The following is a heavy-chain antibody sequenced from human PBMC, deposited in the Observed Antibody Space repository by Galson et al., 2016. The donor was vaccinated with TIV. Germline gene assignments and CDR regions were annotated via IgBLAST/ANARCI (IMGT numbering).Heavy chain of an antibody. J-gene: IGHJ6*03. V-gene: IGHV1-69*11. CDR3: ARPSSSCRGCSYYYYMDV. CDR2: IIPLLGRP. CDR1: GDTFSSFS. D-gene: IGHD6-19*01. Sequence: SVKVSCKASGDTFSSFSIIWVRQAPRQGLEWMGRIIPLLGRPDHAQKFQGRVTITADESTNTAYMELSSLKSDDTAMYYCARPSSSCRGCSYYYYMDVWGKGTTVTVSS.